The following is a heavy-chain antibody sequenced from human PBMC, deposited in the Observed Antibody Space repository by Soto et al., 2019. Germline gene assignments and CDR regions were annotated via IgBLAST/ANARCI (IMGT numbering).Heavy chain of an antibody. CDR1: GFTFSKYR. V-gene: IGHV3-21*06. Sequence: GGSLRLSCAASGFTFSKYRMNWVRQAPGKGLEWVSYISSSSSFKFYADSVKVRFTISRDNAKSLLYLQMNSLRAEDTAVYYCAKGGRQWLVTSDFNYWGQGALVTVSS. J-gene: IGHJ4*02. CDR3: AKGGRQWLVTSDFNY. CDR2: ISSSSSFK. D-gene: IGHD6-19*01.